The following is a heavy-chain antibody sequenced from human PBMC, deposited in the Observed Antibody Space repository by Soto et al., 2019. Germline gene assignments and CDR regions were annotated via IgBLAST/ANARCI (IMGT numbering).Heavy chain of an antibody. CDR1: GYDFTTYG. Sequence: QVHLVQSGAEVKKPGASVKVSCKGSGYDFTTYGITWVRQAPGQGLEWMAWISAHNGNTDYAQKLQGRVTVTRDTSTSTAYMALRSRRSDDTDVYYCARGRYGDYWGQGALVTVSS. D-gene: IGHD1-1*01. V-gene: IGHV1-18*01. CDR3: ARGRYGDY. J-gene: IGHJ4*02. CDR2: ISAHNGNT.